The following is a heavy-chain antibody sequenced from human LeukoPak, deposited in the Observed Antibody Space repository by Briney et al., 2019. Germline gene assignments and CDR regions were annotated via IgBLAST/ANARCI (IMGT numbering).Heavy chain of an antibody. V-gene: IGHV4-31*03. J-gene: IGHJ4*02. CDR3: ARGDPNVDY. CDR1: GDSISSGGYY. CDR2: IYYSGST. Sequence: YPSETLSLTCTVSGDSISSGGYYWSWIRQHPVKGLDYIGYIYYSGSTYYNPSLKSRVTISVDTSKNQFSLKLSSVTAADTAVYYCARGDPNVDYWGQGTLVTVSS.